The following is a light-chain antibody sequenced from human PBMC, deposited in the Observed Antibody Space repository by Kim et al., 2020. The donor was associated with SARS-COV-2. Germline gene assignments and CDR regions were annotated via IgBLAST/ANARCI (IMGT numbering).Light chain of an antibody. V-gene: IGLV2-23*02. Sequence: QSALTQPASVSATLGQTVTISRTGTVSDIGAYHLGSWYQRYPGKAPKLLIYEVNQRPSGVSDRFSGSKSGNTASLTISGLQSEDDSEYFCYSYSGSPYPFFFGGGTQLTVL. CDR2: EVN. CDR3: YSYSGSPYPFF. J-gene: IGLJ2*01. CDR1: VSDIGAYHL.